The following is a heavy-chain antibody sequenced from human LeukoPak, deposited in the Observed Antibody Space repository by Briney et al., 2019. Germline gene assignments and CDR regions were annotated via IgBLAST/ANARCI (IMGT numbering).Heavy chain of an antibody. CDR1: GFTFSRHG. Sequence: GGSLRLSCAASGFTFSRHGMNWVRQAPGKGLEWVSSISSSSSYIYYADSVKGRFTIFRDNAKNSLYLQMNSLRAEDTAVYYCARDGPAPGYCSGGSCYGMDVWGQGTTVTVSS. J-gene: IGHJ6*02. CDR3: ARDGPAPGYCSGGSCYGMDV. D-gene: IGHD2-15*01. CDR2: ISSSSSYI. V-gene: IGHV3-21*01.